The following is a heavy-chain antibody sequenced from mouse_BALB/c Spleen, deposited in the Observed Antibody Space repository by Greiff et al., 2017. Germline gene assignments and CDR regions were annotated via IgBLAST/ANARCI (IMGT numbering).Heavy chain of an antibody. CDR1: GYTFTSYW. J-gene: IGHJ3*01. D-gene: IGHD5-1-1*01. CDR3: ARGYRFAY. V-gene: IGHV1S81*02. Sequence: VKLQESGAELVKPGASVKLSCKASGYTFTSYWMHWVKQRPGQGLEWIGEINPSNGRTNYNEKFKSKATLTVDKSSSTAYMQLSSLTSEDSAVYYCARGYRFAYWGQGTLVTVSA. CDR2: INPSNGRT.